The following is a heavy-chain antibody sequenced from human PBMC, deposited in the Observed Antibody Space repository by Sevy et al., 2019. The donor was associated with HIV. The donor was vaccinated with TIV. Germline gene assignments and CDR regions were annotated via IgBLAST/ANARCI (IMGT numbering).Heavy chain of an antibody. Sequence: GGSLRLSCAASGFSVSDTYMSWVRQAPGKGLEWVSVIYSGDKTYLADSVKGRFTISRDSSKNTIYLKLNSLRTEDTAVYYCARLNVYYYDDDGYYTTGNAFDIWGQGTMVTVSS. CDR2: IYSGDKT. CDR3: ARLNVYYYDDDGYYTTGNAFDI. J-gene: IGHJ3*02. D-gene: IGHD3-22*01. CDR1: GFSVSDTY. V-gene: IGHV3-53*01.